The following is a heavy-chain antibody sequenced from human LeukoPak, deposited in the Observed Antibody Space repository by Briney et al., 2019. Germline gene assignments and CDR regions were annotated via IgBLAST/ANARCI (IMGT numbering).Heavy chain of an antibody. CDR3: AKGRARYCSSTSCYLLGSY. Sequence: GGSLRLSCAASGFTFSSYGMHWVRQALGKGLEWVAVISYDGSNKYYADSVKGRFTISRDNSKNTLYLQMNSLRAEDTAVYYCAKGRARYCSSTSCYLLGSYWGQGTLVTVSS. V-gene: IGHV3-30*18. J-gene: IGHJ4*02. CDR2: ISYDGSNK. D-gene: IGHD2-2*01. CDR1: GFTFSSYG.